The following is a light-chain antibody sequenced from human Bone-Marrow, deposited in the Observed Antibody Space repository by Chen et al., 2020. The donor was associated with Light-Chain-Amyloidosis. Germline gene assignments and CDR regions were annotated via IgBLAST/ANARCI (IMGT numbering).Light chain of an antibody. Sequence: SYVLTQPSSVSLAPGQTATIACGGNNIGSTSVHWYQQTPGQAPLLVVYDDSDRPPGIPERLSGSNSGKTATLTISRVEAGDEADYYCQVWDRSSDRPVFGGGTKLTVL. CDR3: QVWDRSSDRPV. J-gene: IGLJ3*02. CDR1: NIGSTS. V-gene: IGLV3-21*02. CDR2: DDS.